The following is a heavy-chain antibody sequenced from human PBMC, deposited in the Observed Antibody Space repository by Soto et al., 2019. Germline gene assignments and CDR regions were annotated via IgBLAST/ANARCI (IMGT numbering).Heavy chain of an antibody. D-gene: IGHD3-22*01. CDR1: GGSISSSSYY. CDR3: ARDGRGYYPIDY. CDR2: IYYSGST. V-gene: IGHV4-39*07. Sequence: SETLSLTCTVSGGSISSSSYYWGWIRQPPGKGLEWIGSIYYSGSTYYNPSLKSRVTISVDTSKNQFSLKLSFVTAADTAVYYCARDGRGYYPIDYWGQGTLVTVSS. J-gene: IGHJ4*02.